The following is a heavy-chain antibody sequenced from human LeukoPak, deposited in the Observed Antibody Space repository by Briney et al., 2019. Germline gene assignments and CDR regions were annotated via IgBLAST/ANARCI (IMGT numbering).Heavy chain of an antibody. Sequence: PGGSLRLSCTTSGFTIGDFAIIWVRQAPGQGLEWVGFISSKTYGATTEYAASVKGRFSISRDDSKSIAYLQMNSLKTEDTAVYYRTRLPPEGGYCSSISCSPFDYWGQGTLVTVSS. J-gene: IGHJ4*02. D-gene: IGHD2-2*01. CDR2: ISSKTYGATT. CDR1: GFTIGDFA. CDR3: TRLPPEGGYCSSISCSPFDY. V-gene: IGHV3-49*04.